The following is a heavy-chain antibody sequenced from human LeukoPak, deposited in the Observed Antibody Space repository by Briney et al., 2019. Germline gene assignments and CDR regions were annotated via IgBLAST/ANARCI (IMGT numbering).Heavy chain of an antibody. J-gene: IGHJ1*01. D-gene: IGHD3-9*01. V-gene: IGHV3-23*01. Sequence: GGSLRLSCAASGFTFSSYAMSWVRQAPGKGLEWVSAISGSGGRTYYADSVKGRFTLSRDNSKNTLFLQMNSLRAEDTAVYYCAKEPYDILTNCGNFHHWGQGTLVTVSS. CDR2: ISGSGGRT. CDR3: AKEPYDILTNCGNFHH. CDR1: GFTFSSYA.